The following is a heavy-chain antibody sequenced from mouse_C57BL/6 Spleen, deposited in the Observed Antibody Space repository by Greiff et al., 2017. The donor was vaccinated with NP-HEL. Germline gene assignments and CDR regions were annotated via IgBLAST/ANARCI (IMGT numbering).Heavy chain of an antibody. D-gene: IGHD3-2*02. Sequence: QVQLQQSGAELASPGASVTMSCKASGYTFTDHIMNWVKKRPGQGLEWIGRIYPVSGETNYNQKFMGKATFTVDRSSSTLYMECNSLTSEATAVFYCVRRDSSVYLDYWGQRASVTVSS. J-gene: IGHJ4*01. CDR1: GYTFTDHI. CDR2: IYPVSGET. CDR3: VRRDSSVYLDY. V-gene: IGHV1-11*01.